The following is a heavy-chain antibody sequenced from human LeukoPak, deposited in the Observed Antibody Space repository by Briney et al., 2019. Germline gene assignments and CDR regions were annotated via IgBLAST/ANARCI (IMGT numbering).Heavy chain of an antibody. Sequence: PSETLSLTCTVSGGSISSSSYYWGWIRQPPGKGLEWIGSIYYSGSTYYNPSLKSRITISVDTSNNQFSLKLSSVTAADTAVYYCARVYSSSWYDYYYYYYMDVWGKGTTVTVSS. CDR1: GGSISSSSYY. V-gene: IGHV4-39*07. D-gene: IGHD6-13*01. CDR3: ARVYSSSWYDYYYYYYMDV. J-gene: IGHJ6*03. CDR2: IYYSGST.